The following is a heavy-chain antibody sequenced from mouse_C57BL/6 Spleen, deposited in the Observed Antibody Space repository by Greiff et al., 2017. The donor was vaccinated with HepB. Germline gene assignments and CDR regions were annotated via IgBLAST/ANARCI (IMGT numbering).Heavy chain of an antibody. CDR3: APYYYGSPFDY. CDR1: GYSITSGYY. D-gene: IGHD1-1*01. J-gene: IGHJ2*01. CDR2: ISYDGSN. V-gene: IGHV3-6*01. Sequence: EVKVEESGPGLVKPSQSLSLTCSVTGYSITSGYYWNWIRQFPGNKLEWMGYISYDGSNNYNPSLKNRISITRDTSKNQFFLKLNSVTTEDTATYYCAPYYYGSPFDYWGQGTTLTVSS.